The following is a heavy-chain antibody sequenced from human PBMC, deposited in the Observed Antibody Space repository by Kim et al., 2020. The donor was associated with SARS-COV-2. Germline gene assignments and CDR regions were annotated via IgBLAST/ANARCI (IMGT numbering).Heavy chain of an antibody. CDR3: AGDHEVLLLWFGDRVYFDF. V-gene: IGHV3-30*04. CDR1: FFPFLLSS. J-gene: IGHJ4*02. CDR2: ISYDGSTK. D-gene: IGHD3-10*01. Sequence: SLLLSFSSSFFPFLLSSLPFFSLSRGKGLEWVAVISYDGSTKYYADSVKGRFTISRDNSKNTLYLQMNSLRAEDTAVYYCAGDHEVLLLWFGDRVYFDFWGQGTLVTVSS.